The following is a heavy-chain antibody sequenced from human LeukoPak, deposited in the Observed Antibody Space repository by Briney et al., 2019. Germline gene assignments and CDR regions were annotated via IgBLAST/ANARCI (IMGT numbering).Heavy chain of an antibody. CDR1: GFTCSSYW. J-gene: IGHJ4*02. CDR2: IKQDGSEK. D-gene: IGHD1-26*01. CDR3: AKDGVGATSLDC. Sequence: GGSLRLSCAASGFTCSSYWMSWVRQAPGKGLEWVANIKQDGSEKYYVDSVKGRFTISRDNAKNSLYLQMNSLRAEDTAVYYCAKDGVGATSLDCWGQGTLVTVSS. V-gene: IGHV3-7*01.